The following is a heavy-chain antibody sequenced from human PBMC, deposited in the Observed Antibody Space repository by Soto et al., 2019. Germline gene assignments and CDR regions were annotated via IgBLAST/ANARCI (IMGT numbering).Heavy chain of an antibody. D-gene: IGHD3-10*01. CDR1: GYAFTSYG. V-gene: IGHV1-18*01. Sequence: ASVKVSFKASGYAFTSYGISWFRQAPGQGLEWMGWISPYNGNTNYAQNLQDRLTMTTDTSTSTAYMDLRSLRSDDTAVYYCARDVGTYGSSGSDPLGLWGQGTMVTVSS. J-gene: IGHJ3*01. CDR3: ARDVGTYGSSGSDPLGL. CDR2: ISPYNGNT.